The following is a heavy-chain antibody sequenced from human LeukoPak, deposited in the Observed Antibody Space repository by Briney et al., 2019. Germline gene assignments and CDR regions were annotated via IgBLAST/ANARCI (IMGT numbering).Heavy chain of an antibody. Sequence: SQTLSLTCTVSGGSISSGGYYWSWIRQPPGKGLEWIGYIYHSGSTYYNPSLKSRVTISVDRSKNQFSLKLSSVTAADTAVYYCARTGASYSNYLDYWGQGTLVTVSS. CDR1: GGSISSGGYY. V-gene: IGHV4-30-2*01. CDR2: IYHSGST. CDR3: ARTGASYSNYLDY. D-gene: IGHD4-11*01. J-gene: IGHJ4*02.